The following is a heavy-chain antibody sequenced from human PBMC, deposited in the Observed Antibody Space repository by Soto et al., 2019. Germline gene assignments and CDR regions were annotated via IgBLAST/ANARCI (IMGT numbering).Heavy chain of an antibody. V-gene: IGHV3-15*07. CDR1: GFTFSNAW. D-gene: IGHD3-10*01. CDR3: TTDRVNYYGSGTFPKNYYYGMDV. CDR2: IKSKTDGGTT. Sequence: GGSLRLSCAASGFTFSNAWMNWVRQAPGKELEWVGRIKSKTDGGTTDYAAPVKGRFTISRDDSKNTLYLQMNSLKSEDTAVYYCTTDRVNYYGSGTFPKNYYYGMDVWGQGTTVTVSS. J-gene: IGHJ6*02.